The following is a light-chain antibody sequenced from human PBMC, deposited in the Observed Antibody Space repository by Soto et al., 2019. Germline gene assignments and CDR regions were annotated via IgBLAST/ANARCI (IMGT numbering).Light chain of an antibody. V-gene: IGKV3-11*01. CDR2: DVS. J-gene: IGKJ5*01. Sequence: EIVLTQSPATLSLSPGERATLSCRASQSVYIYLAWYQHKIGQSPRLLIYDVSTRAPGIPSRFSGSGSRTDFTLTISSIEPEDFALYYCTQRGTWPPRITVGQGTRLDIK. CDR1: QSVYIY. CDR3: TQRGTWPPRIT.